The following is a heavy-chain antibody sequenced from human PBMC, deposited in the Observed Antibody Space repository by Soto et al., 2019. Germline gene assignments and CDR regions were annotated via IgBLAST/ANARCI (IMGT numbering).Heavy chain of an antibody. CDR2: INHSGST. J-gene: IGHJ5*02. CDR1: GGSFSGYY. V-gene: IGHV4-34*01. D-gene: IGHD6-19*01. CDR3: ARPDSSGWYSFDP. Sequence: QVQLQQWGAGLLKPSETLSLTCAVYGGSFSGYYWSWIRQPPGKGLEWIGEINHSGSTNYNPSLKSRVTISVDTSKNQFSLKLSSVTAADTAVYYCARPDSSGWYSFDPWGQGTLVTVSS.